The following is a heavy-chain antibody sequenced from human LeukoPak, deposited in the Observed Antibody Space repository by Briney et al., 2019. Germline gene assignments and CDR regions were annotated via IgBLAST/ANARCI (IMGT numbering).Heavy chain of an antibody. CDR2: IYPGDSDT. CDR1: GYSFTSYW. J-gene: IGHJ2*01. CDR3: ARPSSSGWYMTPLWYFDL. V-gene: IGHV5-51*01. Sequence: GESLKISCKGSGYSFTSYWIGWVRQMPGKGLEWMGIIYPGDSDTRYSPSFQGQVTTSADKSISTAYLRWSSLKASDTAMYYCARPSSSGWYMTPLWYFDLWGRGTLVTVSS. D-gene: IGHD6-19*01.